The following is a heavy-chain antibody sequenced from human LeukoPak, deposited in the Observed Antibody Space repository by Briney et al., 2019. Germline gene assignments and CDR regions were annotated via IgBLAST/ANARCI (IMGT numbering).Heavy chain of an antibody. Sequence: ASVKVSCKASGYTFTSYDINWVRQATGQGLEWMGWMNPNSGNTNYAQKLQGRVTMTTDTSTSTAYMGLRSLRSDDTAVYYCAVDFWSGYYGWGQGTLVTVSS. J-gene: IGHJ4*02. V-gene: IGHV1-18*01. CDR1: GYTFTSYD. CDR3: AVDFWSGYYG. D-gene: IGHD3-3*01. CDR2: MNPNSGNT.